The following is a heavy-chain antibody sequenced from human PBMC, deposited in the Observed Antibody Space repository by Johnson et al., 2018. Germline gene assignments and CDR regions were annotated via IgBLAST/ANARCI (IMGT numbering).Heavy chain of an antibody. Sequence: VQLVESGGGLVQPGGSLRLSCAASGFTFRSYDMHWVRPATGKGLEWVSSIDTAGDTYYPGSVKGRFTISRENAENSLYLQMNSLRAGDTAVYYCASGRGTNIVGLAPDFQHWGQGTLVTVSS. CDR2: IDTAGDT. D-gene: IGHD1-26*01. J-gene: IGHJ1*01. V-gene: IGHV3-13*01. CDR1: GFTFRSYD. CDR3: ASGRGTNIVGLAPDFQH.